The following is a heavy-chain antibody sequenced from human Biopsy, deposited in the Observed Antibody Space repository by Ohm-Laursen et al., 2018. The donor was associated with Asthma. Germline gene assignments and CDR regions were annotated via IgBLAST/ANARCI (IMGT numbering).Heavy chain of an antibody. V-gene: IGHV3-9*01. CDR3: AKVRSDWVITESFDY. CDR1: GFKFDEYT. Sequence: SSLRLSCAASGFKFDEYTMHWVRQAPGKGLEWVSVISWNSATIGYADSVEGRFTISRDNAKNSVFLHMDSLRPEDTAFYYCAKVRSDWVITESFDYCGQGVLVTVSS. D-gene: IGHD3-22*01. CDR2: ISWNSATI. J-gene: IGHJ4*02.